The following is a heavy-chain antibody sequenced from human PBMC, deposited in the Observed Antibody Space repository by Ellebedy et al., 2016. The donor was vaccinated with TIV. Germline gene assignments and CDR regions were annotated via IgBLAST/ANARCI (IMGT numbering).Heavy chain of an antibody. CDR3: ARVVNSLYAFDI. Sequence: SETLSLTCTVSGGSISNYYWSWIRQPPGRGLECIGYIYYSGSTNYNPSLKSRVTMSVDTSKNQFSLKLSSVTAADTAVYYCARVVNSLYAFDIWGQGTMVTVSS. CDR2: IYYSGST. V-gene: IGHV4-59*12. D-gene: IGHD1-1*01. CDR1: GGSISNYY. J-gene: IGHJ3*02.